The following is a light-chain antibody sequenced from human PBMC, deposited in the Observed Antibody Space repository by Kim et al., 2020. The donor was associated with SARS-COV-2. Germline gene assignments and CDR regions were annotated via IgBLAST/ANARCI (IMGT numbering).Light chain of an antibody. J-gene: IGLJ2*01. V-gene: IGLV3-19*01. CDR1: SLRTYY. CDR3: DSRDSSGDHML. CDR2: GKN. Sequence: ALGQTVRITCQRDSLRTYYASWYQQKPGQAPLLVIFGKNNRPSGIPDRFSGSYSGNTASLTITGAQAEDEADYYCDSRDSSGDHMLFGGGTKLTVL.